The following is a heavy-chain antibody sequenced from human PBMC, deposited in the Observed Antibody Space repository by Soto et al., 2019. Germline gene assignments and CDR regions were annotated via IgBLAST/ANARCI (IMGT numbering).Heavy chain of an antibody. D-gene: IGHD3-16*01. CDR3: TSWAY. J-gene: IGHJ4*01. CDR2: IKADGSED. CDR1: GFIFNDQW. Sequence: EGQLVESGGDLVQPGGSLRLSCVASGFIFNDQWMSWIRQAPGKGLEWVANIKADGSEDYYVDSVKGRFTISRDNAKNPVYLQVTELSVEVAGVYYCTSWAYWGDGTRVTVSS. V-gene: IGHV3-7*01.